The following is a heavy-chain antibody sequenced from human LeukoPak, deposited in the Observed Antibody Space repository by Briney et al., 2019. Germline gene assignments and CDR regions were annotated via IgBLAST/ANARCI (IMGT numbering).Heavy chain of an antibody. D-gene: IGHD4-23*01. CDR1: GGSISSSNYH. V-gene: IGHV4-39*01. J-gene: IGHJ3*02. Sequence: PSETLSLTCSVSGGSISSSNYHWGWIRQPPGKGLEWIGSIYYSGSTYYNPSLKSRVTISVDTSKNQFSLKLSSVTAADTAVYYCASSGPDFSTTVVRETNAFDIWGQGTMVTVSS. CDR3: ASSGPDFSTTVVRETNAFDI. CDR2: IYYSGST.